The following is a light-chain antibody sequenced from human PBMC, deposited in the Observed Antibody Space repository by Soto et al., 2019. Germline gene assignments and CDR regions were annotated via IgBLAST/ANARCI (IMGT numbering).Light chain of an antibody. J-gene: IGKJ4*01. CDR1: QGISDS. V-gene: IGKV1-39*01. CDR3: QQGYDNPLT. Sequence: DIQMTQSPSRLSASVGDRVTITCRASQGISDSLNWYQQKPGTPPKLLIYAASTLQPGVSSRFSGSGSGTDFTPTVSSLQADDFATYFCQQGYDNPLTFGGGTKVDFK. CDR2: AAS.